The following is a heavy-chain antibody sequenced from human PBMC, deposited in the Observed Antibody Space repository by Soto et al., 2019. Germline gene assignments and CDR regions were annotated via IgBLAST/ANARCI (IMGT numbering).Heavy chain of an antibody. V-gene: IGHV3-53*01. CDR1: GFTVSSNY. CDR2: IYSGGST. CDR3: AREKIVGATGWFDP. Sequence: EVQLVESGGGLIQPGGSLRLSCAASGFTVSSNYMSWVRQAPGKGLEWVSVIYSGGSTYYADSVKGRFTISRDNSKNTLYIQMNSLRAEDTAVYYCAREKIVGATGWFDPWGQGTLVTVSS. D-gene: IGHD1-26*01. J-gene: IGHJ5*02.